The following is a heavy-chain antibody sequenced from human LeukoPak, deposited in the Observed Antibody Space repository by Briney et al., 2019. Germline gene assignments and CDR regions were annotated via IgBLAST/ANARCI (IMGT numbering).Heavy chain of an antibody. CDR2: IWSDGITK. CDR3: ARQFYLRRNWNYAFDS. D-gene: IGHD1-7*01. CDR1: GFTFSSYA. V-gene: IGHV3-33*08. J-gene: IGHJ4*02. Sequence: GGSLRLSCAASGFTFSSYAMHWVRQAPGKGLEWVTVIWSDGITKYYADSVKGRFTISRDNSKNVLYLQMNSLRAEDTAVYYCARQFYLRRNWNYAFDSWGQGTLVTVSS.